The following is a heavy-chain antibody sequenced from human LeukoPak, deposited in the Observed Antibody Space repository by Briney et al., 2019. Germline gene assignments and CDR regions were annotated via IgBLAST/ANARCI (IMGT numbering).Heavy chain of an antibody. V-gene: IGHV4-31*03. CDR2: IYYSGST. J-gene: IGHJ2*01. CDR3: ARAGGPRYWHFDL. CDR1: GGSISSGGYY. D-gene: IGHD1-1*01. Sequence: SETLSLTCTVSGGSISSGGYYWSWIRQHPGKGLEWIGYIYYSGSTNYNPSLKSRVTISVDTSKNQFSLKLSSVTAADTAVYYCARAGGPRYWHFDLWGRGTLVTVSS.